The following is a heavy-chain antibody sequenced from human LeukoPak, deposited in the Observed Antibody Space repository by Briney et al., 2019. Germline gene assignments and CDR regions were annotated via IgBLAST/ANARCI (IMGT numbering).Heavy chain of an antibody. CDR1: GLTLSNYG. CDR2: ISGSAGGT. Sequence: PGGSLRLSCAVSGLTLSNYGMSCVRPAPGEGVEWGVGISGSAGGTIYAASVKGRFTISRDNPKITLYLQMNSLRAEDTAVYFCAKRGIVIRAVIIVGFHKEAYYFDDWGQGALVTVSS. V-gene: IGHV3-23*01. CDR3: AKRGIVIRAVIIVGFHKEAYYFDD. D-gene: IGHD3-10*01. J-gene: IGHJ4*02.